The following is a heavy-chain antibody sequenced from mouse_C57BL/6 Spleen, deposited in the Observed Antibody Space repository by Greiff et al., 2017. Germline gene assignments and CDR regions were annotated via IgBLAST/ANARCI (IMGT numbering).Heavy chain of an antibody. D-gene: IGHD1-1*01. CDR1: GYTFTSYT. V-gene: IGHV1-4*01. CDR3: ARERYYGSSYGYFDV. J-gene: IGHJ1*03. Sequence: QVQLKQSGAELARPGASVKMSCKASGYTFTSYTMHWVKQRPGQGLEWIGYINPSSGYTKYNQKFKDKATLTADKSSSTAYMQLSSLTSEDSAVYYGARERYYGSSYGYFDVWGTGTTVTVSS. CDR2: INPSSGYT.